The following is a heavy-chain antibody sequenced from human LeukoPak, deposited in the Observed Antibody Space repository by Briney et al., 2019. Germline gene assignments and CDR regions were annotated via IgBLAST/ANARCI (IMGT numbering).Heavy chain of an antibody. Sequence: GGSLRLSCAASGFTFSSYWMHWVRQAPGKGLEWVSYINTYGSTIYYADSVKGRFTISRDNAKESLYLHLNSLRAEDTAIYYCARGYSSRWSGGLDYWGQGTLVTVSS. J-gene: IGHJ4*02. D-gene: IGHD6-13*01. CDR3: ARGYSSRWSGGLDY. CDR2: INTYGSTI. V-gene: IGHV3-48*04. CDR1: GFTFSSYW.